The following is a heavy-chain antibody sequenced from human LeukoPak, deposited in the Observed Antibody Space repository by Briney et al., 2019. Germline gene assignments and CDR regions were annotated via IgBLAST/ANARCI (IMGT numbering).Heavy chain of an antibody. CDR1: GFTFSSYS. V-gene: IGHV3-21*01. D-gene: IGHD1-26*01. J-gene: IGHJ4*02. Sequence: GGSLRLSCAASGFTFSSYSMNWVRQAPGKGLEWVSSISSSSSYIYYADSVKGRFTISRDDAKNSLYLQMNSLRAEDTAVYYCARWAGAILTDYWGQGTLVTVSS. CDR2: ISSSSSYI. CDR3: ARWAGAILTDY.